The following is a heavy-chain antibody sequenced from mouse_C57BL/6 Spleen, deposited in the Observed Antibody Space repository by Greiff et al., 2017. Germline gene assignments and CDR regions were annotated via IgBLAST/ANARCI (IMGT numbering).Heavy chain of an antibody. CDR3: SRSEDYDRDAMDY. J-gene: IGHJ4*01. CDR2: IYPGSGNT. CDR1: GYTFTDYY. Sequence: VQLQQSGAELVRPGASVKLSCKASGYTFTDYYINWVKQRPGQGLEWIARIYPGSGNTYYNEKFKGKAPLTAEKSSSTAYMQLSSLTSEDSAVYFCSRSEDYDRDAMDYWGQGTSVTVSS. V-gene: IGHV1-76*01. D-gene: IGHD2-4*01.